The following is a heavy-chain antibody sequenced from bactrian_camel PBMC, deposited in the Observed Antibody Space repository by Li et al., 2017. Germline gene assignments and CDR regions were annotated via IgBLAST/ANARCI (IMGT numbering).Heavy chain of an antibody. CDR1: GFDFRTFG. J-gene: IGHJ4*01. D-gene: IGHD2*01. Sequence: QLVESGGGLVQLGGSLRLSCVASGFDFRTFGMIWVRQAPGKGLEWVSGLYWIDSGDTYYADSVTGRFTITRDNAMRTVTLEMNSLQPDDTAVYYCVVPFATFTAAEGGFGYWGQGTQVTVS. V-gene: IGHV3S7*01. CDR3: VVPFATFTAAEGGFGY. CDR2: LYWIDSGDT.